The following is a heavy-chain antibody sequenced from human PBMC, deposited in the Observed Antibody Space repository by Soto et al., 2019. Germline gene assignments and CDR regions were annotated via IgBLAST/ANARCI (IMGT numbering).Heavy chain of an antibody. J-gene: IGHJ2*01. D-gene: IGHD4-17*01. CDR3: ARTDGDYWYFYL. CDR2: IIPILGIA. V-gene: IGHV1-69*02. CDR1: GGTFSSYT. Sequence: QVQLVQSWAEGKKPGSSVKVSCTASGGTFSSYTISWVLQAPGQGLEWMGRIIPILGIANYAQKFQGRVTITADKSTSTAYMELSSLRSEDTAVYYCARTDGDYWYFYLWGRGTLVTVSS.